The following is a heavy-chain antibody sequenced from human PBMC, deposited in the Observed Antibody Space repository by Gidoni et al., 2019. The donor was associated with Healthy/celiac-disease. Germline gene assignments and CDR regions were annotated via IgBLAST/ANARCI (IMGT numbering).Heavy chain of an antibody. Sequence: EVQLVESGGGLVKPGGSLRLSCAASGFTFSSYSMNWVRQAPGKGLEWVSSISSSSSYIYYADSVKGRFTISRDNAKNSLYLQMNSLRAEDTAVYYCARWLYSNYNYYYYGMDVWGQGTTVTVSS. D-gene: IGHD4-4*01. CDR3: ARWLYSNYNYYYYGMDV. V-gene: IGHV3-21*01. CDR2: ISSSSSYI. J-gene: IGHJ6*02. CDR1: GFTFSSYS.